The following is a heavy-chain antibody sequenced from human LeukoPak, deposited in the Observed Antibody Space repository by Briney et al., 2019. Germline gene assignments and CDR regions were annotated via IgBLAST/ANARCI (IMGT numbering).Heavy chain of an antibody. V-gene: IGHV3-48*03. CDR1: GFTFSTYE. CDR2: ISSSGTSI. J-gene: IGHJ3*02. CDR3: ARSLGYYYSSGGDAFDI. Sequence: PGGSLRLSCAASGFTFSTYEMNWVRQAPGKGLEWVSYISSSGTSIYYADSVKGRFTISRDNAKNSLYLQINSLRAEDTAVYYCARSLGYYYSSGGDAFDIWGQGTMVTVSS. D-gene: IGHD3-10*01.